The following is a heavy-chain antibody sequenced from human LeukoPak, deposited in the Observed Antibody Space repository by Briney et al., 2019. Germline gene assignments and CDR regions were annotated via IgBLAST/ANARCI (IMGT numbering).Heavy chain of an antibody. D-gene: IGHD4-17*01. CDR2: SYYSGST. J-gene: IGHJ4*02. V-gene: IGHV4-59*01. Sequence: SETLSLTCTVSGGSISSYYWSWIRQTPGKGLEWIGYSYYSGSTNYNPSLKSRVTISVDTSKNQFSLKLSSVTAADTAVYYCATVVTRDYFDYWGQGTLVTVSS. CDR1: GGSISSYY. CDR3: ATVVTRDYFDY.